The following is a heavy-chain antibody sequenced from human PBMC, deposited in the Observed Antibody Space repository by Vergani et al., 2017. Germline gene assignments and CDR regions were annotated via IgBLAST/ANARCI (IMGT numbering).Heavy chain of an antibody. CDR1: GFTFDDYA. J-gene: IGHJ2*01. D-gene: IGHD2-21*02. Sequence: EVQLVESGGGLVQPGRSLRLSCAASGFTFDDYAMHWVRQAPGKGLEWVSGISWNSGSLGYADSVKGRFTISRDNAKNSLYLQMNSLRAEDTALYYCAKDGDHHWYFDLWGRGTLVTVSS. CDR3: AKDGDHHWYFDL. CDR2: ISWNSGSL. V-gene: IGHV3-9*01.